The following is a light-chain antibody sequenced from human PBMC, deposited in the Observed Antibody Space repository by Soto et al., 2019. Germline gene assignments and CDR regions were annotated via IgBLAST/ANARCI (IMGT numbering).Light chain of an antibody. CDR3: QQYNNWPWT. CDR1: QSVSSN. CDR2: GAS. J-gene: IGKJ1*01. Sequence: EIVMTQSPATLSVSPGERATLSCRASQSVSSNLVWYQQKPGQAPRLLIYGASTRATGIPARFSGSGSGTGFTLTISSLQSEDFAVYYCQQYNNWPWTFGQGTKV. V-gene: IGKV3-15*01.